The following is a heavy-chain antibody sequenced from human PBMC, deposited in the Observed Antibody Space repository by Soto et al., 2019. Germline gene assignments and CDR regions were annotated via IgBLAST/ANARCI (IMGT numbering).Heavy chain of an antibody. Sequence: PGGSLRLSCAASGFTFSSYGMHWVRQAPGKGLEWVAVIWYDGSNKYYADSVKGRFTISRDNSKNTLYLQMNSLRAEDTAVYYCARDGPPEDSEGDYGMDVWGQGTTVTVSS. CDR1: GFTFSSYG. CDR2: IWYDGSNK. D-gene: IGHD6-6*01. J-gene: IGHJ6*02. CDR3: ARDGPPEDSEGDYGMDV. V-gene: IGHV3-33*01.